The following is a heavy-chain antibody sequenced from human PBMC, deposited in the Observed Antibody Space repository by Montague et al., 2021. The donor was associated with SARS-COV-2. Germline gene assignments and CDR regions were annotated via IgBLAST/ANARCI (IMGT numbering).Heavy chain of an antibody. Sequence: SETLSLTCAVYGGSFSGYYWSWIRQPPGKGLEWIGEINHSGSTNXNPSLTSRVTISVDTSKNQFSLKLSSVTAADTAVYYCARGSRQWLVRPPHYYYFDYWGQGTLVTVSS. CDR1: GGSFSGYY. CDR3: ARGSRQWLVRPPHYYYFDY. D-gene: IGHD6-19*01. CDR2: INHSGST. V-gene: IGHV4-34*01. J-gene: IGHJ4*02.